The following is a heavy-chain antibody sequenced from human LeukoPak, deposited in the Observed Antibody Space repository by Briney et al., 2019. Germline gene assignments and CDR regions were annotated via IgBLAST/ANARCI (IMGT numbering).Heavy chain of an antibody. CDR1: GGSIRSSYYY. V-gene: IGHV4-39*01. Sequence: SETLSLTCTVSGGSIRSSYYYWGWIRQPPGKGLEWIGSIYDSGSTYYNPSLKSRITMSVDTSKSQFSLNLSSVTAADTAVYYCARHVHHSSGFEYYFDYWGQGTLVTVSS. CDR3: ARHVHHSSGFEYYFDY. D-gene: IGHD3-22*01. J-gene: IGHJ4*02. CDR2: IYDSGST.